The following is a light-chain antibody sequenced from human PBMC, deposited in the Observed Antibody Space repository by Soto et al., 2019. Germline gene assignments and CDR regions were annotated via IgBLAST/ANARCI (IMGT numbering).Light chain of an antibody. J-gene: IGKJ4*02. CDR1: QSVRNN. CDR3: QQCNDWLS. CDR2: RAS. Sequence: EIVMTQSPATLSVSPGERVTLSCRASQSVRNNLGWYQQKPGQAPRLLIYRASTRATGTPARFSGSGSGTEFTLTISSLQSEDFAVYYCQQCNDWLSFGGGTKVEIK. V-gene: IGKV3-15*01.